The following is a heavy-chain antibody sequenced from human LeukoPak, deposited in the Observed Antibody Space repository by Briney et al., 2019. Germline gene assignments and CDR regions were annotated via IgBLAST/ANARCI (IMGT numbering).Heavy chain of an antibody. CDR1: GGSVSSGSYY. V-gene: IGHV4-61*01. Sequence: KPSETLSLTCTVSGGSVSSGSYYWSWIRQPPGKGLEWIGYIYYSGSTNYNPSLKSRVTISVDTSKNQFSLKLSSVTAADTAVYYCARESPGLRADYWGQGTLVTVSS. CDR3: ARESPGLRADY. D-gene: IGHD4-17*01. J-gene: IGHJ4*02. CDR2: IYYSGST.